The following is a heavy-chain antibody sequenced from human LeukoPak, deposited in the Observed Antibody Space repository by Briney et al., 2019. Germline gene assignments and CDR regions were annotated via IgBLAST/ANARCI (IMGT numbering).Heavy chain of an antibody. CDR2: MSPNSGNT. Sequence: ASVKVSCEASGYTFTSYDINWVRQATGQGLEWMGWMSPNSGNTGYAQKFQGRVTMTRNTSISTAYMELSSLRSEDTAVYYCARSHSSSSWEKLPDYWGQGTLVTVSS. CDR3: ARSHSSSSWEKLPDY. D-gene: IGHD3-22*01. V-gene: IGHV1-8*01. J-gene: IGHJ4*02. CDR1: GYTFTSYD.